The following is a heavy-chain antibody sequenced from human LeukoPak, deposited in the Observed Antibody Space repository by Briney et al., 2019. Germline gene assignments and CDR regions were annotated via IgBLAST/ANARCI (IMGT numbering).Heavy chain of an antibody. V-gene: IGHV4-59*01. CDR2: IYYSGST. CDR3: ASYRRYAYFDY. J-gene: IGHJ4*02. CDR1: GGSISSYY. D-gene: IGHD2-2*01. Sequence: SEPLSLTCTVSGGSISSYYWSWIRQPPGKGLEWIGYIYYSGSTNYNPSLKSRVTISVDTSKNQFSLKLSSVTAADTAVYYCASYRRYAYFDYWGQGTLVTVSS.